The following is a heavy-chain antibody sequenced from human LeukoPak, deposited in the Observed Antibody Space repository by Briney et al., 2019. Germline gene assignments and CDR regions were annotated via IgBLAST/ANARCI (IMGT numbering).Heavy chain of an antibody. J-gene: IGHJ4*02. V-gene: IGHV3-21*01. D-gene: IGHD6-13*01. CDR2: ISSSSSYI. Sequence: GGSLRLSCAASGFTFSSYSMNWVRQAPGKGLEWVSSISSSSSYIYYADSVKGRFTISRDNAKNSLYLQMNSLRAEDTAVYYCARDKDGSSNLGYWGQGTLVTVSS. CDR1: GFTFSSYS. CDR3: ARDKDGSSNLGY.